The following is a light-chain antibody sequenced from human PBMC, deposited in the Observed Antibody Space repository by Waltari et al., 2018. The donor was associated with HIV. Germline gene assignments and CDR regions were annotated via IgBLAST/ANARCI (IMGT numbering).Light chain of an antibody. Sequence: EVVLTQSPSTLSLSQGERATLSCRASQNIGNYLAWYQQKPGQATRLLIYDASTRASGIPARFSGSGSGTDFTLTISSLEPEDVAVYYCQQRSNWPPVTFGQGTRLEI. J-gene: IGKJ5*01. V-gene: IGKV3-11*01. CDR2: DAS. CDR1: QNIGNY. CDR3: QQRSNWPPVT.